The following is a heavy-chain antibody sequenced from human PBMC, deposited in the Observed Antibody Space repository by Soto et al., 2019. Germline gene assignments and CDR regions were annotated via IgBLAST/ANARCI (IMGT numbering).Heavy chain of an antibody. D-gene: IGHD4-4*01. CDR3: ARHWLQSWFDP. CDR2: IYYSGSS. J-gene: IGHJ5*02. CDR1: GGYISSSSYY. Sequence: SETMSLTCTVAGGYISSSSYYWGRNRQPPGKGLEWIGSIYYSGSSYYNPSLKSRVTISVDTSKNQFSLKLSSVTAADTAVYYCARHWLQSWFDPWGQGTLVTVSS. V-gene: IGHV4-39*01.